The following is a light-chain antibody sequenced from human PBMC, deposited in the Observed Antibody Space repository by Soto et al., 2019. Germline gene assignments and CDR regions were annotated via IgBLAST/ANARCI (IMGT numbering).Light chain of an antibody. J-gene: IGKJ1*01. V-gene: IGKV3-20*01. CDR2: GAS. CDR1: QSVSSSY. Sequence: EIVLTQSPGTLSLSPGERATLSCRASQSVSSSYLAWYQQKPGQAPRLLIYGASSRATGIPDRFSGSGSRTDFTLTISRLEPEAFAVYYCQQYGSSPPKVTFGQGTKVEIK. CDR3: QQYGSSPPKVT.